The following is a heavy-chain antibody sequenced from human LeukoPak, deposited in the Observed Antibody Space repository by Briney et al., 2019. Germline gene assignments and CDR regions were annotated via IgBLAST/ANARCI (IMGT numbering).Heavy chain of an antibody. J-gene: IGHJ3*02. CDR2: ISSSSSYI. CDR1: GFTFSSYS. Sequence: KPGGSLRLSRAASGFTFSSYSMNWVRQAPGKGLEWVSSISSSSSYIYYADSVKGRFTISRDNAKNSLYLQMNSLRAEDTAVYYCARVELRYFDWLLGAFDIWGQGTMVTVSS. CDR3: ARVELRYFDWLLGAFDI. V-gene: IGHV3-21*01. D-gene: IGHD3-9*01.